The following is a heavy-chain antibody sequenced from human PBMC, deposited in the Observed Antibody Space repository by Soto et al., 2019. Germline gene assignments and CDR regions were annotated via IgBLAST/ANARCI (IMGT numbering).Heavy chain of an antibody. CDR1: GFTFSGSA. J-gene: IGHJ4*02. CDR2: IRSKANSYAT. D-gene: IGHD1-1*01. V-gene: IGHV3-73*01. CDR3: TRHYDWNDVALDY. Sequence: EVQLVESGGGLVQPGGSLKLSCAASGFTFSGSAMHWVRQASGKGLEWVGRIRSKANSYATAYAASVKGRFTISRDGSKNTAYLQMNSLKTEDTAVYYCTRHYDWNDVALDYWGQGTLGTVSS.